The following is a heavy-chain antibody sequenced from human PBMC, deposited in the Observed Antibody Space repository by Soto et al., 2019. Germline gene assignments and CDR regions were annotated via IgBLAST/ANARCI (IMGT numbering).Heavy chain of an antibody. CDR2: INHSGST. D-gene: IGHD3-16*01. V-gene: IGHV4-34*01. J-gene: IGHJ4*02. Sequence: SETLSLTCAVYGGSFSGYYRSWIRQPPGKGLEWIGEINHSGSTNYNPSLKSRVTISVDTSKNQFSLKLSSVTAADTAVYYCARGRYYDYVWGSYHVVFDYWGQGTLVTVSS. CDR3: ARGRYYDYVWGSYHVVFDY. CDR1: GGSFSGYY.